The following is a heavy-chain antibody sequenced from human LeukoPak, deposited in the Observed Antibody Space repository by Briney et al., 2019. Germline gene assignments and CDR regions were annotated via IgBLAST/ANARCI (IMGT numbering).Heavy chain of an antibody. Sequence: GGSLRLSCAASGFTFSGYGMHWVRQAPGKGLEWVAFVRYDGSNKYYADSVKGRFTISRDDSKSTLYLQMNSLRAEDTALYYCAKAPYISSAYFFDSGGQGTLVTVSS. CDR1: GFTFSGYG. V-gene: IGHV3-30*02. J-gene: IGHJ4*02. D-gene: IGHD6-13*01. CDR2: VRYDGSNK. CDR3: AKAPYISSAYFFDS.